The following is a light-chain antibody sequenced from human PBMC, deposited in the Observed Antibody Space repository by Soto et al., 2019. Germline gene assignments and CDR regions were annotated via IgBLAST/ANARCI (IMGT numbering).Light chain of an antibody. CDR3: QSADSSRIVV. Sequence: SYELTQPPSVSVSPGQTARITCSGDILPKQYAYWYQQKPGQAPVLLIYKDNERPSGIPERFSGSSSGTTVTLTISGVQAEDEADYYCQSADSSRIVVFGGGTKLTVL. CDR1: ILPKQY. CDR2: KDN. V-gene: IGLV3-25*03. J-gene: IGLJ2*01.